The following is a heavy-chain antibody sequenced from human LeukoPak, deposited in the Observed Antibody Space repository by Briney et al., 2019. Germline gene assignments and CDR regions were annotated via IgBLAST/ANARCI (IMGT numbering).Heavy chain of an antibody. CDR1: GFTFSNYA. D-gene: IGHD4-11*01. J-gene: IGHJ6*03. CDR3: ARVSRLPINYYYYYYMDV. Sequence: GGSLRLSCAASGFTFSNYAMGWVRQAPGKGLEWVSGISGSGTSTSYADSVKGRFTISRDNSKNTLYLQMNSLRAEDTAVYYCARVSRLPINYYYYYYMDVWGKGTTVTISS. CDR2: ISGSGTST. V-gene: IGHV3-23*01.